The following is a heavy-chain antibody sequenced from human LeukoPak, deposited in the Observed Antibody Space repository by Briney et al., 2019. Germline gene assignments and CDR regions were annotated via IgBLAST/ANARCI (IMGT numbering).Heavy chain of an antibody. J-gene: IGHJ4*02. V-gene: IGHV3-21*01. Sequence: PGGSLRLSCAASGFTFSSYSMNWVRQAPGKGLEWVSSISSSSSYIYYADSVKGRFTISRDNAKNSLYLQMNSLRAEDTAVYYCARDGVRFHGSGSSDCWGQGTLVTVSS. CDR2: ISSSSSYI. CDR1: GFTFSSYS. CDR3: ARDGVRFHGSGSSDC. D-gene: IGHD3-10*01.